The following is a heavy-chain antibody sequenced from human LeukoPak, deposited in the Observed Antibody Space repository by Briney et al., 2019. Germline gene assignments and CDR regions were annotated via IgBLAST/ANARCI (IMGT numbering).Heavy chain of an antibody. CDR3: ARTSGWYNFDY. Sequence: SSQTLSLTCTVSGGSISSGGYYWSWIRQHPGKGLEWIGYIYYSGSTYYNPSLKSRVTISVDTSKNQFSLKLSSVTAADTAVYYCARTSGWYNFDYWGQGTLVTVSS. V-gene: IGHV4-31*03. J-gene: IGHJ4*02. CDR1: GGSISSGGYY. CDR2: IYYSGST. D-gene: IGHD6-19*01.